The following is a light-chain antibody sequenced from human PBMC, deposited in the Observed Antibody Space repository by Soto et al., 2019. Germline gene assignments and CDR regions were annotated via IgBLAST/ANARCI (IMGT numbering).Light chain of an antibody. CDR3: QQYNKWPPIT. J-gene: IGKJ5*01. CDR1: QTISSW. CDR2: KAS. V-gene: IGKV1-5*03. Sequence: DIQMTQSPSTLSGSVGDRVTITCRASQTISSWLAWYQQKPGKAPKLLIYKASTLKSGVPSRFSGSGSGTEFTLTISSLQSEDFAVYYCQQYNKWPPITFGQGTRLEI.